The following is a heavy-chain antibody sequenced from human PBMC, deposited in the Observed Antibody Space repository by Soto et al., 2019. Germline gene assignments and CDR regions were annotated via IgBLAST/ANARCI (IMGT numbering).Heavy chain of an antibody. V-gene: IGHV1-46*01. J-gene: IGHJ4*02. Sequence: ASVKVSCKASGYTFTSYYMHWVRQAPGQGLEWMGIINPSDGSTTYLQKFQGRVTMTWDTSTSTVYMELSSLRSEDTAVYYCIFVAARLYYFDYWGRGTLVTVSS. CDR1: GYTFTSYY. CDR2: INPSDGST. CDR3: IFVAARLYYFDY. D-gene: IGHD6-6*01.